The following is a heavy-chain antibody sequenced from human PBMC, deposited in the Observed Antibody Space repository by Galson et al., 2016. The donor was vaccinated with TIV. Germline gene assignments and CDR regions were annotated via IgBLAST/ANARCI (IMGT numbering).Heavy chain of an antibody. CDR1: GYGFVDYW. CDR2: VYLGDSVT. V-gene: IGHV5-51*01. J-gene: IGHJ4*02. Sequence: QSGAEVKKPGESLKISCKHSGYGFVDYWIVWVRQRPGKGREWMGIVYLGDSVTRYSPSFQGPVAISADKSSNTAYLQWSSLQASDTAMYYCARTAGGIDQWGQGTLVTVSS. D-gene: IGHD1-26*01. CDR3: ARTAGGIDQ.